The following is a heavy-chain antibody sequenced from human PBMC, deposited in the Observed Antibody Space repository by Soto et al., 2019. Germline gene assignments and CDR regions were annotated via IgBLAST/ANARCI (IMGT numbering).Heavy chain of an antibody. J-gene: IGHJ6*02. CDR3: ARDTARAMVRIYYGMDV. V-gene: IGHV3-33*01. D-gene: IGHD3-10*01. CDR2: IWYDGRNK. CDR1: GFTFSSYG. Sequence: QVQLVESGGGVVQPGRSLRLSCAASGFTFSSYGMHWVRQAPGKGLEWVAVIWYDGRNKYYADSVKGRFTISRDNSKNTLYLQMTSLTAENTAVYYCARDTARAMVRIYYGMDVWGQGTTVTVSS.